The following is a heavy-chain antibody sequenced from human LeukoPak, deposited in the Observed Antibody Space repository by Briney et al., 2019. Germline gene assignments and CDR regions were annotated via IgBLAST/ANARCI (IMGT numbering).Heavy chain of an antibody. J-gene: IGHJ4*02. Sequence: GESLQISCEGSGYIFTTYWIGWVRQLPGKGVEWMGIIYPSDSDTRDSPSFQGQVTISADKSMSTAYLQWSSLKASDTAMYYCARYCDTTSCYRYWGQGTLVTVSS. CDR1: GYIFTTYW. CDR2: IYPSDSDT. V-gene: IGHV5-51*01. D-gene: IGHD2-2*01. CDR3: ARYCDTTSCYRY.